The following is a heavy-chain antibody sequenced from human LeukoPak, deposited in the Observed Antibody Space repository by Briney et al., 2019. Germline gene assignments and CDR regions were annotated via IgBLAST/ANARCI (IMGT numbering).Heavy chain of an antibody. CDR2: INPNSGGT. CDR3: ARDQYYGSGSPSFAY. V-gene: IGHV1-2*02. Sequence: EASVKVSCKASGYTFTGYYMHWVRQAPGQGHEWMGWINPNSGGTSYAQKFQGRVTMTRDTSLSTAYMELSGLRSDDTAVYYCARDQYYGSGSPSFAYWGQGTLVTVSS. D-gene: IGHD3-10*01. J-gene: IGHJ4*02. CDR1: GYTFTGYY.